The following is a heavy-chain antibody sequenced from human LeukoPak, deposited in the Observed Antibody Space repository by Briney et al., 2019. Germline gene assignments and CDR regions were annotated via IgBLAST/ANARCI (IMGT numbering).Heavy chain of an antibody. J-gene: IGHJ3*02. D-gene: IGHD3-10*01. Sequence: LSLTCTVSGGSISSSSYYWGWVRQAPGKGLEWVAVISYDGSNKYYADSVKGRFTISRDNSKNTLYLQMNSLRAEDTAVYYCAKDLVKGSIRDAFDIWGQGTMVTVSS. CDR1: GGSISSSSYY. CDR2: ISYDGSNK. V-gene: IGHV3-30*18. CDR3: AKDLVKGSIRDAFDI.